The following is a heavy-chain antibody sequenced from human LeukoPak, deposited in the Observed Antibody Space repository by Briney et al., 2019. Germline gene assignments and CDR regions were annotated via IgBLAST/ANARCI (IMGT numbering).Heavy chain of an antibody. J-gene: IGHJ6*03. Sequence: GGSLRLSCAVSGFTVSTNHMSRVRQAPGRGLEWVSVIYNDGNTYYTDSVKGRFTISRDNSKNTVFLQMNSLRVEDTAVYYCARDREVVTAKAQMDVWGKGTTVTVSS. V-gene: IGHV3-53*01. CDR1: GFTVSTNH. D-gene: IGHD2-21*02. CDR3: ARDREVVTAKAQMDV. CDR2: IYNDGNT.